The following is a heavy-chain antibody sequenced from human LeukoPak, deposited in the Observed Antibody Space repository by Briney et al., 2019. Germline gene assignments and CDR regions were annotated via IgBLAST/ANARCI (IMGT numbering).Heavy chain of an antibody. CDR3: ARVLRYPVYYYYYMDV. CDR2: ISSSSSTI. V-gene: IGHV3-48*01. Sequence: GGSLRLSCAASGFTFSSYSMNWVRQAPGKGLEWVSYISSSSSTIYYADSVKGRFTISRDNAKNSLYLQMNSLRAEDTAVYYCARVLRYPVYYYYYMDVWGKGTTVTVSS. CDR1: GFTFSSYS. J-gene: IGHJ6*03. D-gene: IGHD3-9*01.